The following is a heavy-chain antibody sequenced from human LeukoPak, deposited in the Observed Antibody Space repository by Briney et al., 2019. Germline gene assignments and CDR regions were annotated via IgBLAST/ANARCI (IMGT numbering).Heavy chain of an antibody. D-gene: IGHD2-15*01. Sequence: SETLSLTCTVSGDSITTHPWSWVRHPSAKGLDYIVFIDSNGNTNYNPSLKTRVIISSDTSTNQISLTLNSVAAADTAVYYCSRLAKCDGNCYSFDLWGQGMLVTVSS. V-gene: IGHV4-59*11. J-gene: IGHJ4*02. CDR1: GDSITTHP. CDR2: IDSNGNT. CDR3: SRLAKCDGNCYSFDL.